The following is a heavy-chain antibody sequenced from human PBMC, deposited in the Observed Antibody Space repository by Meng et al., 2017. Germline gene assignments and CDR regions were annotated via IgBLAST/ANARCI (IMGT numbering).Heavy chain of an antibody. J-gene: IGHJ6*02. CDR1: GGSISSGSYY. D-gene: IGHD6-19*01. CDR2: IYTSGST. CDR3: ARGGSQNLYSSGWSKYYGMDV. Sequence: SETLSLTCTVSGGSISSGSYYWSWIRQPAGKGLEWIGRIYTSGSTNYNPSLKSRVTISVDTSKNQFSLKLSSVTAADTAVYYCARGGSQNLYSSGWSKYYGMDVWGQGTTVTVSS. V-gene: IGHV4-61*02.